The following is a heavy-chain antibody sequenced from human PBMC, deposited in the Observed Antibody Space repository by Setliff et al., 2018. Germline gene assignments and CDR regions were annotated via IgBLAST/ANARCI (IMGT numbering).Heavy chain of an antibody. CDR2: ISSNGGST. CDR3: ARTCSGSGCYAGLES. V-gene: IGHV3-64*01. D-gene: IGHD2-15*01. J-gene: IGHJ4*02. CDR1: GFTFSSYA. Sequence: GSLRLSCGASGFTFSSYAMSWVRQAPGKGLEYVSAISSNGGSTWYANSVKGRFTVSRDNSKNTLYLQMNSLRPEDTAVYYCARTCSGSGCYAGLESWGQGTPVTVSS.